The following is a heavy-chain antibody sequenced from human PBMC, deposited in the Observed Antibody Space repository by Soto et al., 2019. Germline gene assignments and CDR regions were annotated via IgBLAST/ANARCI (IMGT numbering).Heavy chain of an antibody. J-gene: IGHJ4*02. V-gene: IGHV3-23*01. CDR1: GFTFSNYA. Sequence: EVQLLESGGGLVQPGESLRLSCAVSGFTFSNYAMSWVRQVPGKGLEWVSTISGSGGSTYYADSVKGRFTISRDNSKNTLYLQMNGLRAEDTAVYYGVKQQMRAIRAFDYWGQGTLVTVSS. CDR3: VKQQMRAIRAFDY. CDR2: ISGSGGST. D-gene: IGHD6-13*01.